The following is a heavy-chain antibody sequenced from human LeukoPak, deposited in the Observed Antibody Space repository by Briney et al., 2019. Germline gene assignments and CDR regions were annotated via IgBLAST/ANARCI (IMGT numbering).Heavy chain of an antibody. CDR1: GYTFTSYG. CDR3: ARSHFGGVIMGFDY. V-gene: IGHV1-18*01. D-gene: IGHD3-16*02. J-gene: IGHJ4*02. Sequence: ASVTVSCTASGYTFTSYGISWVRQAPGQGLEWMGWISAYNGNTNYAQKLQGRVTMTTDTSTSTAYMELRSLRSDDTAVYYCARSHFGGVIMGFDYWGQGTLVTVSS. CDR2: ISAYNGNT.